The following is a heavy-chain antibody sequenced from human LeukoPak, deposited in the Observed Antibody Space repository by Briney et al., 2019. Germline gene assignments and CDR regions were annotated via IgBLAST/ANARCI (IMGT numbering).Heavy chain of an antibody. CDR2: ISRSSSTI. D-gene: IGHD2-8*01. Sequence: GGSLRLSCAASGFTFSSYSMNWVRQAPGKGLEWVSYISRSSSTIYYADSVKGRFTISRDNAKNSLSLQMNSLRAEDTAVYYCAREGNGDDYWGQGTLVTASS. CDR1: GFTFSSYS. V-gene: IGHV3-48*01. CDR3: AREGNGDDY. J-gene: IGHJ4*02.